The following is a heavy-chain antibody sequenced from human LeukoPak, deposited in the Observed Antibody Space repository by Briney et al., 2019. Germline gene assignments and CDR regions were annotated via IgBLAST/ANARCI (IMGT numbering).Heavy chain of an antibody. CDR1: GGSISSGDYY. D-gene: IGHD6-19*01. V-gene: IGHV4-61*08. J-gene: IGHJ4*02. CDR2: IYYSGST. CDR3: ARRVAVTSRYYFDY. Sequence: SETLSLTCTVSGGSISSGDYYWSWIRQPPGKGLEWIGYIYYSGSTNYNPSLKSRVTISVDTSKNQFSLKLNSVTAADTAVYYCARRVAVTSRYYFDYWGQGTLVTVSS.